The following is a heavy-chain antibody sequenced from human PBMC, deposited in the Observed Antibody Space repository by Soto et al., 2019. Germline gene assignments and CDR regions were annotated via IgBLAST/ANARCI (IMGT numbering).Heavy chain of an antibody. Sequence: ASVKVSCKASGYTFTSYYMHWVRQAPGQGLEWMGIINPSGGSTSYAQKFQGRVTMTRDTSTSTVYMELSSLRSEDTAVYYCERDWAAAGDYYYYGMDVWGQGTTVTVSS. CDR2: INPSGGST. CDR3: ERDWAAAGDYYYYGMDV. J-gene: IGHJ6*02. D-gene: IGHD6-13*01. V-gene: IGHV1-46*01. CDR1: GYTFTSYY.